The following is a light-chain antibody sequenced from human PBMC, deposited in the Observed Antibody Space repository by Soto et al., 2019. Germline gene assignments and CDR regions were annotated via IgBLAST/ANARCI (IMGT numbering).Light chain of an antibody. J-gene: IGKJ3*01. CDR1: QSVSSY. CDR2: GAS. V-gene: IGKV3-20*01. Sequence: EIVLKQSPATLSLYPGERANLSCRASQSVSSYFAWYQHKLGEAPRLVIYGASTRATGIPDRFSGNGSGTDFTLTISRVEPEDCAMYYCQYYGSSPMFTFGPGTKVDIK. CDR3: QYYGSSPMFT.